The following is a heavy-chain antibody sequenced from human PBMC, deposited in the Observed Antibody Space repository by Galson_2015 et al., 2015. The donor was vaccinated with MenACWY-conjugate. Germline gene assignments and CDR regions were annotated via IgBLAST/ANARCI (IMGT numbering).Heavy chain of an antibody. CDR1: GLTVSSNY. J-gene: IGHJ3*02. CDR3: ARTTLTTNTDALDI. V-gene: IGHV3-66*02. CDR2: IYSGGST. Sequence: SLRLSCAASGLTVSSNYMSWVRQAPGKGLEWVSIIYSGGSTYYADSVKGRFTISRDTSRNTLYLQMDSLRAEDTAVYYCARTTLTTNTDALDICGQGTMATVAS. D-gene: IGHD4-17*01.